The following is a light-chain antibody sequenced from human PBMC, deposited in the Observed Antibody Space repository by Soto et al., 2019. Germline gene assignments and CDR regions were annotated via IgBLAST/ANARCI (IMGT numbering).Light chain of an antibody. CDR3: QQYNIYSPWT. V-gene: IGKV1-5*01. CDR2: DAS. Sequence: DIQMTQSPSTLSASVGDRVTITCRASQSVSSWLAWYQQKPGKAPRLLIYDASGLESGVPSRFSGSGSGTEFTLTISSLQPDDFATYYCQQYNIYSPWTFGQGTKV. CDR1: QSVSSW. J-gene: IGKJ1*01.